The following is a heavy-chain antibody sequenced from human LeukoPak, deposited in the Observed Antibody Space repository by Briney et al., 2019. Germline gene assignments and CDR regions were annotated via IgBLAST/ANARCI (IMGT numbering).Heavy chain of an antibody. Sequence: GGSLRLSCAASGFTVSSNYLSWVRQAPEKGLEWVSALYSGGTTYYAGSVKGRFTISRDNSENTVYLQMNSVRADDTAVYYCARQSGTVTTFEYWGQGTLVAVSS. CDR1: GFTVSSNY. D-gene: IGHD4-11*01. V-gene: IGHV3-53*01. J-gene: IGHJ4*02. CDR3: ARQSGTVTTFEY. CDR2: LYSGGTT.